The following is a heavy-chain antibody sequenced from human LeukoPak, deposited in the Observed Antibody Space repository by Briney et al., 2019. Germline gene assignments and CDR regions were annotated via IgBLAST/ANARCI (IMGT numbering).Heavy chain of an antibody. V-gene: IGHV3-21*04. CDR3: ASAIVVVSAAIHHAFDI. J-gene: IGHJ3*02. D-gene: IGHD2-2*01. CDR2: ISGNSIYI. CDR1: GFTFSSYS. Sequence: GGSLRLSCAASGFTFSSYSMNWVRQAPGKGLEWVSSISGNSIYIYYADSVKGRFTISRDNSKNTLYLQMNSLRAEDTAVYYCASAIVVVSAAIHHAFDIWGQGTMVTVSS.